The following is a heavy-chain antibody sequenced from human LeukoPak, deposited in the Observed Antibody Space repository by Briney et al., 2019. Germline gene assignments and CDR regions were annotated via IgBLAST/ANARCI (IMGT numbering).Heavy chain of an antibody. J-gene: IGHJ4*02. V-gene: IGHV3-21*01. CDR1: GFTFSTFS. CDR2: ITSTSTYI. Sequence: GGALRLSCAAYGFTFSTFSFSWVRQAPGKGLEWVSSITSTSTYIYYADSVKGRFTISRDNAKNSLYLQMNSLRAEDTAVYYCARDLGGWYFDYWGQGTLVTVSS. D-gene: IGHD2-15*01. CDR3: ARDLGGWYFDY.